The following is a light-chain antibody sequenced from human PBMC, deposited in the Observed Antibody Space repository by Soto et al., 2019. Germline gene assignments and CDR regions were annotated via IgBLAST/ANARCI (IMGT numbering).Light chain of an antibody. V-gene: IGKV3-15*01. J-gene: IGKJ5*01. CDR2: RAS. CDR1: QSISNT. CDR3: QQSYNWPYT. Sequence: EIVMTQSPATLSVSPKGIATLSCRASQSISNTLARYQQKPGQAPRLLIYRASARVTGVPARVSGSGSGTEFTLTISSLQSEEFAVYYCQQSYNWPYTFGQGTRLEIK.